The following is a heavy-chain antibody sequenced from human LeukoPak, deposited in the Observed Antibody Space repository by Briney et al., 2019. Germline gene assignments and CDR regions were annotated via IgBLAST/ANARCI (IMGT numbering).Heavy chain of an antibody. D-gene: IGHD3-10*01. CDR2: IYSGGST. CDR3: ARVWFVPIGLDV. CDR1: GFTVSSNY. J-gene: IGHJ6*04. Sequence: GGSLRLSCAASGFTVSSNYMSWVRQAPVKGLEWVSVIYSGGSTYYADSVKGRFTISRDNSKNTLCLQMNSLRAEDTAVYYCARVWFVPIGLDVWGKGTTVTVSS. V-gene: IGHV3-53*01.